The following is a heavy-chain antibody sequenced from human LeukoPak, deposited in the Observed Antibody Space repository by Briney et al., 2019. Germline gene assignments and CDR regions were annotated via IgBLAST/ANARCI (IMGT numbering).Heavy chain of an antibody. CDR3: ARGNSSSLDY. Sequence: PSETLSLTCAVYGGSFSGYYWSWIRQPPGKGLEWIGEINHSGSTNYNPSLKSRVTISVDTSKNQFSLKLSSVTAADTAVYYCARGNSSSLDYWGQGTLVTVSS. D-gene: IGHD6-13*01. CDR1: GGSFSGYY. J-gene: IGHJ4*02. CDR2: INHSGST. V-gene: IGHV4-34*01.